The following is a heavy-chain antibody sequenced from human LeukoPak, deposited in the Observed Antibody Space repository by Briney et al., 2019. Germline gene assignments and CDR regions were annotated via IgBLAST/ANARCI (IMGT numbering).Heavy chain of an antibody. CDR1: GFTFNNYA. V-gene: IGHV3-23*01. J-gene: IGHJ3*02. D-gene: IGHD6-6*01. CDR2: ITGSGGGP. CDR3: AKLSSSSPLDAFDI. Sequence: PGGSLRLSCAVSGFTFNNYAMSWVRQAPGKGLEWVSTITGSGGGPYYADSVKGRFTISRDSSKNTLYLQMSSLRAEDTAIYYCAKLSSSSPLDAFDIWGQGTMVTVSS.